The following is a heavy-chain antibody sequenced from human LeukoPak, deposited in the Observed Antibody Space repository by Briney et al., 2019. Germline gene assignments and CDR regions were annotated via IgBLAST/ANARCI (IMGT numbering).Heavy chain of an antibody. V-gene: IGHV3-30*04. CDR1: GFTFNSYA. CDR2: ISYDGIHK. J-gene: IGHJ4*02. D-gene: IGHD3-10*01. Sequence: GGALRVSCAASGFTFNSYALRWGRQAPGKGLEWVAVISYDGIHKYYADSVKGRFTISRDNSKNTLYLQMNSLRPEDTALYYCARGSYGSGTEQYYFDNWGQGALVTVSS. CDR3: ARGSYGSGTEQYYFDN.